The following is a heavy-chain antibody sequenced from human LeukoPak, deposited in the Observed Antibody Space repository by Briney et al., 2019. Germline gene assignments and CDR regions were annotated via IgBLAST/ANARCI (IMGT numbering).Heavy chain of an antibody. CDR1: GFTFDDYA. J-gene: IGHJ4*02. Sequence: GGSLRLSCAASGFTFDDYAMHWVRQAPGKGLEWVSGISWNSGSIGYAISVMGRFTISRDNAKNTLYLQMNSLRAEDTAVYYCARGGGYSYGSFDYWGQGTLVTVSS. CDR2: ISWNSGSI. V-gene: IGHV3-9*01. CDR3: ARGGGYSYGSFDY. D-gene: IGHD5-18*01.